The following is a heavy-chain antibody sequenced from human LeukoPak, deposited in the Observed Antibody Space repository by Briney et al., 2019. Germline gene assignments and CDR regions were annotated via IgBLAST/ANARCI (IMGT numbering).Heavy chain of an antibody. V-gene: IGHV3-21*01. D-gene: IGHD6-19*01. CDR1: GFTFTAYA. CDR3: ARAPVAPAYYFGS. Sequence: GGSLRLSCAASGFTFTAYAMNWVRQAPGKGLEWVSSISSSSSHIYYADSVKGRFTISRDNAKNSLFLQMNSLRAEDTALYYCARAPVAPAYYFGSWGQGTLVTVSS. J-gene: IGHJ4*02. CDR2: ISSSSSHI.